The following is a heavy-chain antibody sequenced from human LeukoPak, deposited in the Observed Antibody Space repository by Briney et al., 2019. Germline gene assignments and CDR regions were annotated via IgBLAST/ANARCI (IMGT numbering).Heavy chain of an antibody. CDR1: GFTFDDYG. J-gene: IGHJ4*02. Sequence: GGSLRLSCAASGFTFDDYGMSWVRQAPGKGLEWVSGINWNGGSTGYADSVKGRFTISRDNSKNTLSVQMNSLRVQDTAVYYCVRDADWSFDYWGQGTLLTVSS. CDR3: VRDADWSFDY. D-gene: IGHD3-9*01. CDR2: INWNGGST. V-gene: IGHV3-20*04.